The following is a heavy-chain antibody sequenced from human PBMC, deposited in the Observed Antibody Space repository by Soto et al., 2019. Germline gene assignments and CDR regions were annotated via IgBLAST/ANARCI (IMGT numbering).Heavy chain of an antibody. V-gene: IGHV4-34*01. D-gene: IGHD1-1*01. Sequence: QVQLQQWGAGLLKPSETLSLTCAVYGGSVSSGSYYWSWIRQPPGKGLEWIGEMSHSGGTHFNPSRKIRVTNSVDTSKNQFSLKMSFVTAADTALYYCARVERGTATTVVDAFDIWGPGTMVTVSS. CDR3: ARVERGTATTVVDAFDI. CDR1: GGSVSSGSYY. CDR2: MSHSGGT. J-gene: IGHJ3*02.